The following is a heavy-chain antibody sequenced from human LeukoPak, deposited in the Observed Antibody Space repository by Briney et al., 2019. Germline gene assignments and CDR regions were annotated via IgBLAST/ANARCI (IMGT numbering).Heavy chain of an antibody. J-gene: IGHJ4*02. Sequence: PSEALSLTCAVAGYSISSGYYWGWIRQPPGKGLEWIGSIYHSGSTYYNPSLKSRVTISVDTSKNQFSLKLSSVTAADTAVYYCAGTYYHFWSGDQTSDYRGQGTLVTVSS. D-gene: IGHD3-3*01. V-gene: IGHV4-38-2*01. CDR2: IYHSGST. CDR3: AGTYYHFWSGDQTSDY. CDR1: GYSISSGYY.